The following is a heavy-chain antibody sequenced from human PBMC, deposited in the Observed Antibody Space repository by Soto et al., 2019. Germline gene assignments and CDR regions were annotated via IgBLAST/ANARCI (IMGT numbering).Heavy chain of an antibody. Sequence: PGESRQISCRGSGYSFTTYWVGGVRQMNGKGLEWMGIIYPGDSDTRYSPSFQGRVTISADKSISTAYLQWKSLKASDTAMYYCTTSPTSISNPYYSDYWGQGTLVTVSS. CDR2: IYPGDSDT. J-gene: IGHJ4*02. V-gene: IGHV5-51*01. CDR1: GYSFTTYW. CDR3: TTSPTSISNPYYSDY.